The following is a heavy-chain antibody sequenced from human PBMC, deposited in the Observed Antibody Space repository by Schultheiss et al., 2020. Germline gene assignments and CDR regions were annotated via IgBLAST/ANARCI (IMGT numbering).Heavy chain of an antibody. J-gene: IGHJ4*02. CDR3: ARAVTTDFDY. CDR2: IYYSGST. D-gene: IGHD4-17*01. CDR1: GGSISSGGYY. V-gene: IGHV4-61*08. Sequence: SETLSLTCTVSGGSISSGGYYWSWIRQHPGKGLEWIGYIYYSGSTNYNPSLKSRVTISVDTSKNQFSLKLSSVTAADTAVYYCARAVTTDFDYWGQGTLVTVSS.